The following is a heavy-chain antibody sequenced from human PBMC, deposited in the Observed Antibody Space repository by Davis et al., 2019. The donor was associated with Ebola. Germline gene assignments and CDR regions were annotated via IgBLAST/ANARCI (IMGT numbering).Heavy chain of an antibody. CDR1: GFTFSSYA. Sequence: PGASLRLSCAASGFTFSSYAMHWVRQAPGKGLEWVSYISSSSYTNYADSVKGRFTISRDNAKNSLYLQMNSLRAEDTAVYYCARALYCSGGSCYSPYYYYGMDVWGQGTTVTVSS. J-gene: IGHJ6*02. CDR3: ARALYCSGGSCYSPYYYYGMDV. CDR2: ISSSSYT. D-gene: IGHD2-15*01. V-gene: IGHV3-21*05.